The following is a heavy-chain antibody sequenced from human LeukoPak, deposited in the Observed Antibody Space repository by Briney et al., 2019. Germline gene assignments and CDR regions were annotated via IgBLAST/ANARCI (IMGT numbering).Heavy chain of an antibody. J-gene: IGHJ2*01. D-gene: IGHD6-6*01. CDR3: AGPLKSIAVRYFDL. Sequence: ASVKVSCKPSGGTFSSYAISWVRQAPGQGLEWMGRIIPILGIINYAQKFQGRVTITADKSTSTAYMELSSLRSEDTAVYYCAGPLKSIAVRYFDLWGRGTLVTVSS. CDR2: IIPILGII. V-gene: IGHV1-69*04. CDR1: GGTFSSYA.